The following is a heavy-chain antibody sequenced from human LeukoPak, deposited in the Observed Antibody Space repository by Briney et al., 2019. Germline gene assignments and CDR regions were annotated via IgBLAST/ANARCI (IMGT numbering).Heavy chain of an antibody. CDR2: MNPNNGDS. CDR3: ARTTSFTASGYDY. D-gene: IGHD6-25*01. CDR1: GYTFTNYH. J-gene: IGHJ4*02. V-gene: IGHV1-8*03. Sequence: ASVKVSCQASGYTFTNYHINWVRQATAQGLEWMGWMNPNNGDSGYAQKFQGRVTITRDTSISTSYMELRSLRSDDTAVYFCARTTSFTASGYDYWGQGTLVTVSS.